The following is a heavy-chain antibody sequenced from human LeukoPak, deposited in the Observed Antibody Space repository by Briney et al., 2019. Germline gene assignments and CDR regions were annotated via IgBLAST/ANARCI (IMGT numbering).Heavy chain of an antibody. CDR1: GGSISSYY. Sequence: PSETLSLTCTVSGGSISSYYWSWIRPPAGKGLEWIGRIYTSGSTNYNPSLKSRVTISVDKSKNQFSLKLSSVTAADTAVYYCARDFPGYSSGWPSWFDYWGQGTLVTVSS. CDR3: ARDFPGYSSGWPSWFDY. CDR2: IYTSGST. J-gene: IGHJ4*02. V-gene: IGHV4-4*07. D-gene: IGHD6-19*01.